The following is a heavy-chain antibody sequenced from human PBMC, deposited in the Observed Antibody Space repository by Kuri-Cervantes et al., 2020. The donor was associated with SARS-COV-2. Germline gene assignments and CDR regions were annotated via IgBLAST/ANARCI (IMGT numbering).Heavy chain of an antibody. D-gene: IGHD3-3*01. CDR2: ISWDGGST. CDR3: SSGGCQREWYY. J-gene: IGHJ4*02. Sequence: GGSLRLSCATSGFTFGNYFMHWVRQRPGKGLEWVSLISWDGGSTYYADSVKGRFTISRDNSKDSLFLQMNSLRSEDTAFYYCSSGGCQREWYYWGQGTLVTVSS. V-gene: IGHV3-43*01. CDR1: GFTFGNYF.